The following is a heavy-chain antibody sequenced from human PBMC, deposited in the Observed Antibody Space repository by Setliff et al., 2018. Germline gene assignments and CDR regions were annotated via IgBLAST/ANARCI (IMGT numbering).Heavy chain of an antibody. J-gene: IGHJ4*02. D-gene: IGHD5-12*01. V-gene: IGHV4-39*01. CDR1: GGSISSSSYY. CDR2: IYYSGST. Sequence: SETLSLTCTVSGGSISSSSYYWGWVRQPPGKGLEWIGSIYYSGSTYYNPSLKSRVTISVDTSKNQFSLKLSSVTAADTAVYYCARGYSGYDYLKPFDYWGQGTLGTAPQ. CDR3: ARGYSGYDYLKPFDY.